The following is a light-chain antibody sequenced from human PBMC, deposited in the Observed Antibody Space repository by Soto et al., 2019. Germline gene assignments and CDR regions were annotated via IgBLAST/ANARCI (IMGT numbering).Light chain of an antibody. CDR3: CSYAGSYTVV. V-gene: IGLV2-11*01. J-gene: IGLJ3*02. Sequence: QSALTQPRSVSGSPGQSVTSSCTGTSSDVGAYTYVSWYQQHPGKVPKLMIYDVSRRPSGVPDRFSGSKSGNTASLTISGLQADDEADYYCCSYAGSYTVVFGGGTKLTVL. CDR2: DVS. CDR1: SSDVGAYTY.